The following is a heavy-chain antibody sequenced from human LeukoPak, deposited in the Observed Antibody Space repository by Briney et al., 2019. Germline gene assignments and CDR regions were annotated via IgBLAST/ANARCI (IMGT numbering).Heavy chain of an antibody. Sequence: GGSLRLSCTASGFTFGDYAMSWFRQAPGKGLKWVGFIRSKGYGGSTEYAASVKGRFTILRDDSKSIAYLQMNSLKTEDTAVYLCTKCSGGSCYPPGYFDYWGQGTLVTVSS. CDR3: TKCSGGSCYPPGYFDY. J-gene: IGHJ4*02. CDR1: GFTFGDYA. V-gene: IGHV3-49*03. D-gene: IGHD2-15*01. CDR2: IRSKGYGGST.